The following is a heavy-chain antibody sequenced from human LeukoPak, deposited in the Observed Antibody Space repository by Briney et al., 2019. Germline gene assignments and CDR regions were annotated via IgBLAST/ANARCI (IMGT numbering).Heavy chain of an antibody. CDR2: IYYRGDT. D-gene: IGHD6-19*01. CDR1: GDSISSDY. CDR3: ARSRSGWYVSH. V-gene: IGHV4-59*01. J-gene: IGHJ4*01. Sequence: SETLSLTCTVSGDSISSDYWSWIRQSPGKGLEWFGYIYYRGDTKYNPSLKSRIALDRSKNQISLTLTSVTAADTAVYYCARSRSGWYVSHWGQGILVTVSS.